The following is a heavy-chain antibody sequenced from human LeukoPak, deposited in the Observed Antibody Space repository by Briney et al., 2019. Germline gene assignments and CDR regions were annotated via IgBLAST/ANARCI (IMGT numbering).Heavy chain of an antibody. D-gene: IGHD1-26*01. CDR2: ISGSGSST. J-gene: IGHJ4*02. CDR3: AKPSLIVGATVGFDY. V-gene: IGHV3-23*01. Sequence: GGSLRLSCAASGFTFSSYAMSWVRQAPGKGLEWVSAISGSGSSTYYADSVKGLFTISRDNSKNTLYLQTNSLRAEDTAVYYCAKPSLIVGATVGFDYWGQGTLVTVSS. CDR1: GFTFSSYA.